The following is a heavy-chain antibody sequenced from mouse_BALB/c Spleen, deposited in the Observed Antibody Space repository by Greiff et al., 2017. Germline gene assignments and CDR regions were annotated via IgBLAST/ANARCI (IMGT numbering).Heavy chain of an antibody. J-gene: IGHJ4*01. CDR3: ARRAMDY. CDR1: GYTFTSYT. CDR2: INPSSGYT. Sequence: QVQLKESAAELARPGASVKMSCKASGYTFTSYTMHWVKQRPGQGLEWIGYINPSSGYTEYNQKFKDKTTLTADKSSSTAYMQLSSLTFEDSAVYYCARRAMDYWGQGTSVTVSS. V-gene: IGHV1-4*02.